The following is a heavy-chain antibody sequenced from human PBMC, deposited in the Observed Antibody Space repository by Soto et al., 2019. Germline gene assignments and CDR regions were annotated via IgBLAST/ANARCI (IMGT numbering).Heavy chain of an antibody. D-gene: IGHD3-10*01. Sequence: ASVKVSCKASGYIFSANYIHWVRQAPGQGLEWLGWINPHSGATNYAQKFLGRVTMSADTSASTAYMDLARLKSDDTAVYYCVRANALGFSNWFHPWGRGTLVTVSS. CDR1: GYIFSANY. J-gene: IGHJ5*02. CDR2: INPHSGAT. V-gene: IGHV1-2*02. CDR3: VRANALGFSNWFHP.